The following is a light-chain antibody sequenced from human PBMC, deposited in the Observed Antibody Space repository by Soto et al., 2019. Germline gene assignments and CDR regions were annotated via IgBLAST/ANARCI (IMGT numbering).Light chain of an antibody. V-gene: IGLV2-8*01. CDR2: EVS. CDR3: SSYAGSNTWV. CDR1: SGDVGRYNY. J-gene: IGLJ3*02. Sequence: QSALTQPPSASGSPGQSVTISCTGTSGDVGRYNYVSWYQQHPHKAPKLLIYEVSKRPSGVPDRFSGSKSGNTASLTVSGLQAEDEAHYYCSSYAGSNTWVFGGGTKLTVL.